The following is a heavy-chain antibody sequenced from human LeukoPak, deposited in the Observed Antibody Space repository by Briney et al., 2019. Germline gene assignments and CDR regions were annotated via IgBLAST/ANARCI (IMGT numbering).Heavy chain of an antibody. CDR2: INPNSGDT. V-gene: IGHV1-2*02. CDR3: ARVGVEGASCYDY. J-gene: IGHJ4*02. D-gene: IGHD2-2*01. CDR1: GGTFSTFP. Sequence: ASVKVSCKASGGTFSTFPISWVRQAPGQGLEWMGWINPNSGDTNYAQKFQGRVTMTRDTSISTAYMELSRLRSDDTAVYYCARVGVEGASCYDYWGQGTLVTVSS.